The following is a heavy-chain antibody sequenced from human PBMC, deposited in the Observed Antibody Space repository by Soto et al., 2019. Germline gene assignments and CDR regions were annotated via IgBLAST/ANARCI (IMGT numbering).Heavy chain of an antibody. CDR2: ITAFLGTT. D-gene: IGHD5-18*01. J-gene: IGHJ4*01. CDR1: GGTLSRHT. V-gene: IGHV1-69*13. CDR3: ARTHIYETDGVFDYFDY. Sequence: SVKISCKAPGGTLSRHTLCWVRQAPGQGLEWMGGITAFLGTTNYAEKFQGRVTITADESTATVYLELSSLRSEDTAVYYCARTHIYETDGVFDYFDYWGHGTLVTVSS.